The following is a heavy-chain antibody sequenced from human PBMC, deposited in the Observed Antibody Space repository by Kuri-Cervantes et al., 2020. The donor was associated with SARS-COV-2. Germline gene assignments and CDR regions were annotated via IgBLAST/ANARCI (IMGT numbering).Heavy chain of an antibody. CDR3: ARDSDIVVVPAAILGGTLDY. D-gene: IGHD2-2*02. V-gene: IGHV3-66*02. Sequence: GGSLRLSCAASGFTVSSNYMTWVRQAPGKGLEWVSTIYTGGSTDYADSVKGRFTISRDNSKNTLYLQMNSLRAEDTAVYYCARDSDIVVVPAAILGGTLDYWGRGTLVTVSS. CDR1: GFTVSSNY. J-gene: IGHJ4*02. CDR2: IYTGGST.